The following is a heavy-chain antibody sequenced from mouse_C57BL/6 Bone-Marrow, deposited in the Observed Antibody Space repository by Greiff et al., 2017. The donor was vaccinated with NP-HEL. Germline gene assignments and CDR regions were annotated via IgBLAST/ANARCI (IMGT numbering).Heavy chain of an antibody. Sequence: QVTLKVSGPGILQPSQTLSLTCSFSGFSLSTFGMGVGWIRQPSGKGLEWLVHIWWDDDKYYNPALKSRLTISKDTSKNQVFLQITNVDTADTATYYCARTRYDDWFAYWGQGTLVTVSA. CDR1: GFSLSTFGMG. J-gene: IGHJ3*01. V-gene: IGHV8-8*01. D-gene: IGHD2-12*01. CDR3: ARTRYDDWFAY. CDR2: IWWDDDK.